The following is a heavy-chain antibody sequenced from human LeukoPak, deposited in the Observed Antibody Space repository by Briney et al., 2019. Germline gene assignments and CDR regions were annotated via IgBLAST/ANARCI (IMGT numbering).Heavy chain of an antibody. CDR3: ARASHYGLNDGYDY. CDR1: GGTFSSYA. D-gene: IGHD4-17*01. CDR2: INPSGGST. Sequence: ASVKVSCKASGGTFSSYAISWVRQAPGQGLEWMGIINPSGGSTSYAQKFQGRVTMTRDTSTSTVYMELSSLRSEDTAVYYCARASHYGLNDGYDYWGQGTLVTVSS. J-gene: IGHJ4*02. V-gene: IGHV1-46*01.